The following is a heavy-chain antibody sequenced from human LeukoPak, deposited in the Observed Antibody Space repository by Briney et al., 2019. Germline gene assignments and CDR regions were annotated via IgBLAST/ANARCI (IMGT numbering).Heavy chain of an antibody. V-gene: IGHV5-51*01. CDR3: ARHDPHYDILTGYSTYYMDV. J-gene: IGHJ6*03. Sequence: GESLKISCKGSGYSFTSYWIGWVRQMPGKGLEWTGIISPGDSDTRYSPSFQGQVTISADKSISTAYLQWSSLKASDTAMYYCARHDPHYDILTGYSTYYMDVWGKGTTVTISS. D-gene: IGHD3-9*01. CDR1: GYSFTSYW. CDR2: ISPGDSDT.